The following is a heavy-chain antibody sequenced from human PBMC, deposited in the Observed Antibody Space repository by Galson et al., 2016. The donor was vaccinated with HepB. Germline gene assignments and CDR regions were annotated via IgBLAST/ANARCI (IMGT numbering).Heavy chain of an antibody. V-gene: IGHV4-31*03. J-gene: IGHJ4*02. CDR3: ARAAGGTVDLFDY. CDR2: IYYPGNT. D-gene: IGHD4-23*01. CDR1: GGSISSGGYF. Sequence: TLSLTCTVSGGSISSGGYFWSWIRQLPGKGLEWIGYIYYPGNTYYNPSLESRVTISVGTSENQFSLEMNSMTAADTAVYYCARAAGGTVDLFDYWGLGTLVTVFS.